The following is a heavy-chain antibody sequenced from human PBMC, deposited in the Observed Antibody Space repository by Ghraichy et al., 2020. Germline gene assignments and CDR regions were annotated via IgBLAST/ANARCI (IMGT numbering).Heavy chain of an antibody. Sequence: SETLSLTCTVSGGSISSSSYYWGWIRQPPGKGLEWIGSIYYSGSTYYNPSLKSRVTISADTSKNQFSLKLSSVTAADTAVYYCARQFSYYGSGSYYNNNWFDPWGQGTLVTVSS. CDR3: ARQFSYYGSGSYYNNNWFDP. CDR1: GGSISSSSYY. CDR2: IYYSGST. D-gene: IGHD3-10*01. J-gene: IGHJ5*02. V-gene: IGHV4-39*01.